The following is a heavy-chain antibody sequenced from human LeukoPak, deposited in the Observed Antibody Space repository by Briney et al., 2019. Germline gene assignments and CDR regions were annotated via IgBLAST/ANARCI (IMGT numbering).Heavy chain of an antibody. CDR2: IYYSGST. CDR1: GGSISSSSYY. CDR3: ARNTKYGDAFDI. D-gene: IGHD2-2*01. J-gene: IGHJ3*02. V-gene: IGHV4-39*07. Sequence: SETLSLTCTVSGGSISSSSYYWGWIRQPPGTGLEWIGSIYYSGSTYYNPSLKSRVTISVDTSKNQFSLKLSSVTAADTAVYYCARNTKYGDAFDIWGQGTMVTVSS.